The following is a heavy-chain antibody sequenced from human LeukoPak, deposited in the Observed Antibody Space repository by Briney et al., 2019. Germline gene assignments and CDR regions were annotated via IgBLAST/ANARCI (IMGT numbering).Heavy chain of an antibody. CDR2: INPNRGGT. CDR3: AILTAVPGTSYYGMDV. D-gene: IGHD6-19*01. Sequence: GASVKVSCKASGYTFTGYFMHWVRQAPGQGLEWMGWINPNRGGTNYAQKFQGRVTMTRDTSISTAYMELSRLRSDDTTVYYRAILTAVPGTSYYGMDVWGQGTTVTVSS. CDR1: GYTFTGYF. J-gene: IGHJ6*02. V-gene: IGHV1-2*02.